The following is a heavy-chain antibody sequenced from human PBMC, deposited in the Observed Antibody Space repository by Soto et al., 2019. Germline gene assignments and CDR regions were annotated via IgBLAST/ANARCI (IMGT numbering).Heavy chain of an antibody. Sequence: GGSLRLSCAASGFTFSSYAMSWVRQAPGKGLEWVSAISGSGGSTYYADSVKGRFTISRDNSKNTLYLQMNSLRAEDTAVYYCAKEPHLPRGIVVVPAAVDAFDIWGQGTMVTVSS. CDR2: ISGSGGST. V-gene: IGHV3-23*01. J-gene: IGHJ3*02. CDR3: AKEPHLPRGIVVVPAAVDAFDI. CDR1: GFTFSSYA. D-gene: IGHD2-2*01.